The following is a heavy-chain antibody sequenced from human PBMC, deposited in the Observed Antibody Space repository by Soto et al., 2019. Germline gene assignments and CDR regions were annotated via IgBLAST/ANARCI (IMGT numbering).Heavy chain of an antibody. CDR1: GGTFSSYA. D-gene: IGHD3-16*01. CDR2: IIPIFGTA. Sequence: QVLLVQSGAEVKKPGSSVKVSCKASGGTFSSYAISRVSQAPGQGLEWMGGIIPIFGTANYVQKFQGRVTITADESTSTAYMELSSLRSEDTAVYYCARGWGIVSLDYWGQGTLVTVSS. CDR3: ARGWGIVSLDY. J-gene: IGHJ4*02. V-gene: IGHV1-69*12.